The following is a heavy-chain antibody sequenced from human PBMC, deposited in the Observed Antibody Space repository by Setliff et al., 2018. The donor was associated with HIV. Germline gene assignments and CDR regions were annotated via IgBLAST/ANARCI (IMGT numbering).Heavy chain of an antibody. CDR2: VDPEDGET. J-gene: IGHJ4*02. CDR3: ATDQNRRGGYLDY. D-gene: IGHD2-15*01. V-gene: IGHV1-69-2*01. Sequence: ASVKVSCKASGYTFTDYYMHWVQQAPGKGLEWMGRVDPEDGETIYAEKFQGRVTITADTSTDTAYMELSSLRSEDTAVYYCATDQNRRGGYLDYWGQGTLVTVSS. CDR1: GYTFTDYY.